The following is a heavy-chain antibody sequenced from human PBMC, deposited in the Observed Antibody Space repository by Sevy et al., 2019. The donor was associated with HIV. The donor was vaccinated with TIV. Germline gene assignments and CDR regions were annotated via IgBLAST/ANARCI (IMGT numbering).Heavy chain of an antibody. CDR3: ASFGYSYGSVDYYYGMDV. CDR1: GFTFSSYG. CDR2: ISYDGSNK. V-gene: IGHV3-30*03. Sequence: GGCLRLSCAASGFTFSSYGMHWVRQAPGKGLEWVAVISYDGSNKYYADSVKGRFTISRDNSKNTLYLQMNSLRAEDTAVYYCASFGYSYGSVDYYYGMDVWGQGTTVTVSS. J-gene: IGHJ6*02. D-gene: IGHD5-18*01.